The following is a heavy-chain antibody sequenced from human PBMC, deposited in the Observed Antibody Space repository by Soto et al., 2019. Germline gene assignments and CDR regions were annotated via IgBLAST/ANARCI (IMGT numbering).Heavy chain of an antibody. J-gene: IGHJ5*02. CDR2: FDPADGET. Sequence: GSVKVSCKVSGYTLTELSMPWVRQAPGKGLEWMGGFDPADGETIYAQKFQGRVTMTEDTATDTAYIELSSLKSEDTAVYYCATDRRSSTSYNWFEPWGQGTLVTVSS. V-gene: IGHV1-24*01. CDR1: GYTLTELS. CDR3: ATDRRSSTSYNWFEP. D-gene: IGHD2-2*01.